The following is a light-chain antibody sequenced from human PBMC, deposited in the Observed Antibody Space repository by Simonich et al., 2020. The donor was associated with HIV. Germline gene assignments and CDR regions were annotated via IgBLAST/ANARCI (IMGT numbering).Light chain of an antibody. V-gene: IGKV1-39*01. CDR2: GTA. CDR3: QESYSSLYT. J-gene: IGKJ2*01. CDR1: QSISTY. Sequence: DIQMTQSPSSLSAYVVKRVTIICRENQSISTYLNWYHQKPGKAPKLLIYGTASMNSGSPSRFSGSGFVTDFTLSISSLQSEDFATYYCQESYSSLYTFGQGTKLEIK.